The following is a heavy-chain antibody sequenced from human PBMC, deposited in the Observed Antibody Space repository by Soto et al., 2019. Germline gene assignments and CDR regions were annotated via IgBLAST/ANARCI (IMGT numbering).Heavy chain of an antibody. J-gene: IGHJ4*02. CDR1: SASISDNNW. CDR3: ARHIGVPGTRGFDY. CDR2: IHHGGTT. V-gene: IGHV4-4*02. D-gene: IGHD6-19*01. Sequence: QVQLQESGPGLVKPSETLSLTCAVSSASISDNNWWSWVRQSPQKGLEWIGEIHHGGTTNYNPSLKSRVTISMDRSQNQIFMQLNSVTAADSAIYYCARHIGVPGTRGFDYWVQGTLVTVSS.